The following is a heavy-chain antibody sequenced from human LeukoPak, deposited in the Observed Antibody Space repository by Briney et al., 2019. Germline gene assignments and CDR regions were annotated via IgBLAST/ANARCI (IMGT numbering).Heavy chain of an antibody. J-gene: IGHJ4*02. CDR3: ARDDYSSGYYLDY. V-gene: IGHV1-2*06. CDR2: INPNSGGT. CDR1: GGTFTSYA. Sequence: GASVKVSCKASGGTFTSYAINWVRQAPGQGLEWMGRINPNSGGTNYAQKFQGRVTMTRDTSISTAYMELSRLRSDDTAEYYCARDDYSSGYYLDYWGQGTLVTVSS. D-gene: IGHD3-22*01.